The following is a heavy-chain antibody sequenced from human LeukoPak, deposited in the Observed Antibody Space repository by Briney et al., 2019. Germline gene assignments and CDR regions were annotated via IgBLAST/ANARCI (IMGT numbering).Heavy chain of an antibody. J-gene: IGHJ4*02. D-gene: IGHD5-18*01. CDR2: INHSGST. CDR1: GGSFSGYY. CDR3: ARERGYSYGFRRYFDY. Sequence: KSSETLSLTCAVYGGSFSGYYWSWIRQPPGKGLEWIGEINHSGSTNYNPSLKSRVTISVDTSKNQFSLKLSAVTAADTAVYYCARERGYSYGFRRYFDYWGQGTLVTVSS. V-gene: IGHV4-34*01.